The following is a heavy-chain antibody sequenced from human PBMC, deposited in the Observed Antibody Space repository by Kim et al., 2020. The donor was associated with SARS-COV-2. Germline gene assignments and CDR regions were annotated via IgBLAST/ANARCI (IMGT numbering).Heavy chain of an antibody. V-gene: IGHV3-23*01. D-gene: IGHD4-17*01. Sequence: GGSLRLSCAASGFTFSSYAMSWVRQAPGKGLEWVSAISGSGGSTYYADSVKGRFTISRDNSKNTLYLQMNSLRAEDTAVYYCAKPLRPYGGNSAEYFQHWGQGTLVTVSS. CDR2: ISGSGGST. CDR3: AKPLRPYGGNSAEYFQH. J-gene: IGHJ1*01. CDR1: GFTFSSYA.